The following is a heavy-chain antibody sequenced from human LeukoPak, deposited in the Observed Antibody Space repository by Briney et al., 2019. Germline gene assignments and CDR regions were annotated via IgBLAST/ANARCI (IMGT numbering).Heavy chain of an antibody. J-gene: IGHJ4*02. Sequence: SETLSLTCTVSGGSISSYYWSWIRQPAGKGLEWIGRIYTSGSTIYNPSLKSRITMSVDTSKNQFSLKLSSVTAADTAVYYCARSQSLYSSSWVFDYWGQGTLVTVSS. V-gene: IGHV4-4*07. CDR3: ARSQSLYSSSWVFDY. CDR2: IYTSGST. CDR1: GGSISSYY. D-gene: IGHD6-13*01.